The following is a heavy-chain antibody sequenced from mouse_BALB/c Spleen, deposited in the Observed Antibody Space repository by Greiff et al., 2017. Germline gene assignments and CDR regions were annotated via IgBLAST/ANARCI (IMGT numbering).Heavy chain of an antibody. D-gene: IGHD2-3*01. CDR2: ISSGSSTI. CDR3: ARRNGYYVGYAMDY. J-gene: IGHJ4*01. Sequence: EVQGVESGGGLVQPGGSRKLSCAASGFTFSSFGMHWVRQAPEKGLEWVAYISSGSSTIYYADTVKGRFTISRDNPKNTLFLQMTSLRSEDTAMYYCARRNGYYVGYAMDYWGQGTSVTVSS. CDR1: GFTFSSFG. V-gene: IGHV5-17*02.